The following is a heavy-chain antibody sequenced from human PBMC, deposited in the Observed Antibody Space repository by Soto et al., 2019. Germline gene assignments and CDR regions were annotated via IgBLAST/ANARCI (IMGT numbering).Heavy chain of an antibody. J-gene: IGHJ5*01. CDR2: IYASGST. Sequence: SETLSLTCTVSGDSFGSSYWSWIRQPAGRGLHWIGHIYASGSTNYNPSLKSRVTLSVETSKTQFSLHLTSVTATDTAVYYCARASRDCIGGSCYSW. CDR3: ARASRDCIGGSCYS. D-gene: IGHD2-15*01. V-gene: IGHV4-4*07. CDR1: GDSFGSSY.